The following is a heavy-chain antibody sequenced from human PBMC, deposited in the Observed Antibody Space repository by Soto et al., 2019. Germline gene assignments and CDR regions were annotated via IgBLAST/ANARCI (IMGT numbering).Heavy chain of an antibody. D-gene: IGHD3-3*01. CDR1: GFTFSSYG. Sequence: GGSLRLSCAASGFTFSSYGMHWVRQAPGKGLEWVAVISYDGSNKYYADSVKGRFTISRDNSTNTLYLQMNSLRAEDTAVYYCAIVTIFEALHHPLAGYYVVDVWGQGPTVTDS. CDR3: AIVTIFEALHHPLAGYYVVDV. J-gene: IGHJ6*02. CDR2: ISYDGSNK. V-gene: IGHV3-30*03.